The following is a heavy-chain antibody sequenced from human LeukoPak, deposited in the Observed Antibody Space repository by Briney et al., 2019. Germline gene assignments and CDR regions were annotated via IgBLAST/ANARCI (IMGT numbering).Heavy chain of an antibody. CDR3: ATQRSRITMVRGVIRSDH. V-gene: IGHV3-15*01. CDR1: GFTFSNAW. Sequence: GGSLRLSCAASGFTFSNAWMSWVRQGPGKGLEWVGRIKSKTDGGTTDYAAPVKGRFTISRDDSKNTLYLQMNSLKTEDTAVYYCATQRSRITMVRGVIRSDHWGQGTLVTVSS. CDR2: IKSKTDGGTT. D-gene: IGHD3-10*01. J-gene: IGHJ4*02.